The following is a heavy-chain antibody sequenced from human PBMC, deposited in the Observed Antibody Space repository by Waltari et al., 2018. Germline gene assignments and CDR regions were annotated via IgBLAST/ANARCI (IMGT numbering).Heavy chain of an antibody. J-gene: IGHJ4*02. V-gene: IGHV4-34*01. CDR3: ARSLLNYYDSSGYSF. D-gene: IGHD3-22*01. Sequence: QVQLQQWGAGLLKPSETLSLTCAVYGGSFSGYYWSWIRQPPGKGLEWIGEINHSGSTNYNPSLKSPVTISVDTSKNQFSLKLSSVTAADTAVYYCARSLLNYYDSSGYSFWGQGTLVTVSS. CDR1: GGSFSGYY. CDR2: INHSGST.